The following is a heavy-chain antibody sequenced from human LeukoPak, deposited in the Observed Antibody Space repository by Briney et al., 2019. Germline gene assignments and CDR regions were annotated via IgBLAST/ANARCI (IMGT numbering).Heavy chain of an antibody. D-gene: IGHD2-2*01. V-gene: IGHV4-34*01. J-gene: IGHJ4*02. CDR2: INHSGST. Sequence: SETLSLTCAVYGGSFSGYYWSWTRQPPGKGLEWIGEINHSGSTNYNPSLKSRVTISVDTSKNQFSLKLSSVTAADTAVYYCARDVIGYCSSTSCYGFDYWGQGTLVTVSS. CDR1: GGSFSGYY. CDR3: ARDVIGYCSSTSCYGFDY.